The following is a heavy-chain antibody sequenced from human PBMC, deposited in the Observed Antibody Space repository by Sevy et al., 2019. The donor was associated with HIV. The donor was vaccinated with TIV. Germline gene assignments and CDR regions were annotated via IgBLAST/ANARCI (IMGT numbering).Heavy chain of an antibody. CDR2: ISGRGGST. V-gene: IGHV3-23*01. J-gene: IGHJ3*02. CDR3: AKDPALYYYGSGSTEDAFDI. D-gene: IGHD3-10*01. Sequence: GGSLRLSCAASGFTFSSYAMSWVRQAPGKGLEWVSAISGRGGSTYYADSVKGRFTISRDNSKNTQYLQMNSLRAEDTVVYYCAKDPALYYYGSGSTEDAFDIWGQGTMVTVSS. CDR1: GFTFSSYA.